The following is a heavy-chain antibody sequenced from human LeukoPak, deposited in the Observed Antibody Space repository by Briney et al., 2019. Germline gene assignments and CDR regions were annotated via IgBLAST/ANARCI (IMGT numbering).Heavy chain of an antibody. CDR2: ISYGGSNK. V-gene: IGHV3-30-3*01. J-gene: IGHJ3*02. CDR1: GFTFSSYA. D-gene: IGHD5-12*01. Sequence: GGSLRLSCAASGFTFSSYAMHWVRQAPGKGLEWVAVISYGGSNKYYADSVKGRFTISRDNSKNTLYLQMNSLRAEDTAVCYCARGGYATDAFDIWGQGTMVTVSS. CDR3: ARGGYATDAFDI.